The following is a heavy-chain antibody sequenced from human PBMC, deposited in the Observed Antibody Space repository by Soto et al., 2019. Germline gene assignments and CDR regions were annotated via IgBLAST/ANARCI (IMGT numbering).Heavy chain of an antibody. CDR3: AREVLSRHHHYYYYYGMDV. CDR2: INPNSGGT. V-gene: IGHV1-2*04. CDR1: GYTFTGYY. Sequence: ASVKVSCKASGYTFTGYYMHWVRQAPGQGLEWMGWINPNSGGTNYAQKFRGWVTMTRDTSISTAYMELSRLRSDDTAVYYCAREVLSRHHHYYYYYGMDVWGQGTTVTVSS. J-gene: IGHJ6*02.